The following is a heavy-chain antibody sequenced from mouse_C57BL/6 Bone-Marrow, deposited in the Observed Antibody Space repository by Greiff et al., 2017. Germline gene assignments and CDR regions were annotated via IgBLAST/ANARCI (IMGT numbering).Heavy chain of an antibody. Sequence: EVKLVESGGGLVKPGGSLKLSCAASGFTFSSYAMSWVRQTPEKRLEWVATISDGGSYTYYPDNVKGRFTISRDNAKNNLYLQMSHQKSEDTAMYYCARERYDYYAMDYWGQGTSVTVSS. D-gene: IGHD2-10*02. V-gene: IGHV5-4*01. CDR1: GFTFSSYA. CDR2: ISDGGSYT. CDR3: ARERYDYYAMDY. J-gene: IGHJ4*01.